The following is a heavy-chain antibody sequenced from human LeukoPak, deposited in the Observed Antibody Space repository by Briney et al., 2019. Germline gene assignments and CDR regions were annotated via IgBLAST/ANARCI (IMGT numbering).Heavy chain of an antibody. V-gene: IGHV3-66*01. Sequence: GGSLRLSCAASGFTVSSNYMSWVRQAPGKGLEWVSVIYSGGSTYYADSVKGRFTISRDNSKNTLYLQMNSLRAEDTAVYYCARDTYYYDSSGYYLYYYYYYMDVWGKGTTVTVSS. J-gene: IGHJ6*03. CDR1: GFTVSSNY. CDR2: IYSGGST. CDR3: ARDTYYYDSSGYYLYYYYYYMDV. D-gene: IGHD3-22*01.